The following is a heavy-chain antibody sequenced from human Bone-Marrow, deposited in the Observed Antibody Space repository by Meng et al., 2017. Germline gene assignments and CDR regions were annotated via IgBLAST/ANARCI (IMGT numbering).Heavy chain of an antibody. D-gene: IGHD1-1*01. J-gene: IGHJ4*02. V-gene: IGHV3-53*02. CDR1: GFAVSSNS. CDR2: IYGGGST. Sequence: EVQLVETGAGFIQPGVSLLPCCAASGFAVSSNSMSWVRQAPGKRVEWVSLIYGGGSTYHADSVKGRFTISREISKNTLLLQMNSLRAEDTAAYYCARISWNALDYWGQGTLVTVSS. CDR3: ARISWNALDY.